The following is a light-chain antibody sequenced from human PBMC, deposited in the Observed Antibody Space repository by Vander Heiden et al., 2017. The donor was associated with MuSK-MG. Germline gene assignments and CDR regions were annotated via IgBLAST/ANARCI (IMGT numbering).Light chain of an antibody. V-gene: IGKV1-39*01. CDR1: QSISSY. CDR3: QQSYSTPGT. Sequence: DIQMTQSPSSLSASVGDRVTITCRASQSISSYLNWYLQKPGKAPKLLIYATSSLQSGVPSRFSGSGSGTDFTLTISSLQPEDFATYYCQQSYSTPGTFGQGTKVXIK. J-gene: IGKJ1*01. CDR2: ATS.